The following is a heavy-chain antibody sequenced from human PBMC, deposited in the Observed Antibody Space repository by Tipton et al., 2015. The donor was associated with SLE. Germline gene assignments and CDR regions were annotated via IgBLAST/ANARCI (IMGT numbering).Heavy chain of an antibody. CDR2: IYSSGST. V-gene: IGHV4-4*07. J-gene: IGHJ4*01. CDR1: GGSISGYY. CDR3: ARGSASAPTLFPPVSCHLLLYVPCVPYCSCSCGSISGYY. D-gene: IGHD3-22*01. Sequence: TLSLTCTVSGGSISGYYWSWIRQPAGKGLEWIGRIYSSGSTIYNPSLKSRVTLSLDMSKNQFSLKLSSVTAADTAVYFCARGSASAPTLFPPVSCHLLLYVPCVPYCSCSCGSISGYYWG.